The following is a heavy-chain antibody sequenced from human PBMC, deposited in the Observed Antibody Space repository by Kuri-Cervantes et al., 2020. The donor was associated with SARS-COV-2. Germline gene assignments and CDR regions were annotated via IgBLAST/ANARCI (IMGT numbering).Heavy chain of an antibody. CDR2: IDPSDSYT. D-gene: IGHD2-15*01. J-gene: IGHJ4*02. CDR1: GYTFTSYW. CDR3: ARRVGYYFDY. Sequence: GESLKISCKASGYTFTSYWISWVRQMPGKGLEWMGRIDPSDSYTNYSSSFQGHVTISADKSISTAYLQWSSLKASDTAMYYCARRVGYYFDYWGQGTLVTVSS. V-gene: IGHV5-10-1*01.